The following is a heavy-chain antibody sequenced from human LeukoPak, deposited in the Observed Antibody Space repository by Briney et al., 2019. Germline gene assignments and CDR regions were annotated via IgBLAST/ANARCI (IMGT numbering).Heavy chain of an antibody. CDR2: IYHSGST. CDR3: ARQANNWNDRDRRTYYFDY. D-gene: IGHD1-1*01. J-gene: IGHJ4*02. Sequence: KTSETLSLTCTVSGYSISSGYYWGWIRQPPGKGLEWIGSIYHSGSTYYNPSLKSRVTISVDTSKNQFSLKLSSVTAADTAVYYCARQANNWNDRDRRTYYFDYWGQGTLVTVSS. CDR1: GYSISSGYY. V-gene: IGHV4-38-2*02.